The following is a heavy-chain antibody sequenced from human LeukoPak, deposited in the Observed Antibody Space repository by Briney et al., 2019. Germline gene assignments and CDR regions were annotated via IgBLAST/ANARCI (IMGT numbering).Heavy chain of an antibody. CDR1: GGTFSSYA. V-gene: IGHV1-69*05. D-gene: IGHD2-8*01. CDR2: IIPIFGTA. J-gene: IGHJ2*01. CDR3: ARELGYCTNGVCQDWYFDL. Sequence: EASVKVSCKASGGTFSSYAISWVRQAPGQRLEWMGRIIPIFGTANYAQKFQGRVTITTDESTSTAYMELSSLRSEDTAVYYCARELGYCTNGVCQDWYFDLWGGATLVTVSS.